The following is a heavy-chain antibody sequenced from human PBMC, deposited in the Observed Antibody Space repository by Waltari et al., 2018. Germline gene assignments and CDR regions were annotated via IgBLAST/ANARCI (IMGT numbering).Heavy chain of an antibody. CDR1: GYTFTSYG. CDR2: ISAYNGNT. V-gene: IGHV1-18*01. CDR3: AREGDLGGYYDFWSGWSTLYYYGMDV. J-gene: IGHJ6*02. Sequence: QVQLVQSGAEVKKPGASVKVSCKASGYTFTSYGISWVRQAPGQGLEWMGWISAYNGNTNYAQKLQGRVIMTTDTSTSTAYMELRSLRSDDTAVYYCAREGDLGGYYDFWSGWSTLYYYGMDVWGQGTTVTVSS. D-gene: IGHD3-3*01.